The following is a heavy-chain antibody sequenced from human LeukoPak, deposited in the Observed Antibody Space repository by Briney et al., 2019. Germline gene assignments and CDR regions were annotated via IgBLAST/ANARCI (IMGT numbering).Heavy chain of an antibody. D-gene: IGHD5-24*01. CDR1: GGTFSSYA. Sequence: SVKVSCKASGGTFSSYAISWVRQAPGQGLEWMGGIIPIFGTANYAQKFQGRVTITADESTSTAYMELRNLRSDDTAVYYCVRDDDGYGLVDSWGQGTLVTVSS. CDR2: IIPIFGTA. V-gene: IGHV1-69*13. J-gene: IGHJ4*02. CDR3: VRDDDGYGLVDS.